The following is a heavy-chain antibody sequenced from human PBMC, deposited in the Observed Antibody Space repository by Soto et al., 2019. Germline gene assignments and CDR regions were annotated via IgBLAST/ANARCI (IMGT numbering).Heavy chain of an antibody. D-gene: IGHD1-26*01. Sequence: GGSLRLSCVGSGFTFSSYAMTWVRQAPGKGLEWVSGISDSGVNKYYPSSVKGRFTISRDNSKNTLYLQMDSLRAEDTAVYYCAKDRAVRGHYYMDVWGIGITVTLSS. CDR2: ISDSGVNK. J-gene: IGHJ6*03. CDR3: AKDRAVRGHYYMDV. V-gene: IGHV3-23*01. CDR1: GFTFSSYA.